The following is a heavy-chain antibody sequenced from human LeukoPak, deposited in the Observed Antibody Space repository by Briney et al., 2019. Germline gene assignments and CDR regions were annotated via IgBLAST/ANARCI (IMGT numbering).Heavy chain of an antibody. CDR2: INHSGST. J-gene: IGHJ4*02. Sequence: PSETLSLTCAAYGGTFSGYYWSWIRQPPGKGLEWVGEINHSGSTSYNPSLKSRVTISVNTYKNHCALKLSSVTAADTAVYYCARGLGDTAMVEGYWGQGTLVTVSS. D-gene: IGHD5-18*01. V-gene: IGHV4-34*01. CDR3: ARGLGDTAMVEGY. CDR1: GGTFSGYY.